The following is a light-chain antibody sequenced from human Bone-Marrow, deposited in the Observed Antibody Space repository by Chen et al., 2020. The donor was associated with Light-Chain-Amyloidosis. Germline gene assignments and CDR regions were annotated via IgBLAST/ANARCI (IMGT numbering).Light chain of an antibody. J-gene: IGLJ1*01. CDR2: DVS. Sequence: QSALPQPRSVSGSPGQSVTISCTGTSSDVGGYNYVSWYQQHPGNAPKLMIYDVSKRPSGVPGRFSGSKSGNTASLTISGLQAEDEADYYCCSYAGSYTYVFGTGTKVTVL. V-gene: IGLV2-11*01. CDR3: CSYAGSYTYV. CDR1: SSDVGGYNY.